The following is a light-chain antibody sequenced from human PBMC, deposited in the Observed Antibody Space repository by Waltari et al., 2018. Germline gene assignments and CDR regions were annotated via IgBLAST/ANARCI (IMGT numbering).Light chain of an antibody. V-gene: IGKV3-11*01. Sequence: EIVLTQSPATLSLSPGERVTLPCRASQSVSGHLAWYQQKPGQAPRLLSYDASTRSTGIPARFSGSGSGTDFTLTISSLEPEDFAVYYCQQRNTWPTFGQGTRLEIK. CDR2: DAS. CDR3: QQRNTWPT. J-gene: IGKJ5*01. CDR1: QSVSGH.